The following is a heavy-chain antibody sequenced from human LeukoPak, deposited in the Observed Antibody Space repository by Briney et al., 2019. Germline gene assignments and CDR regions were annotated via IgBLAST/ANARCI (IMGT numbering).Heavy chain of an antibody. J-gene: IGHJ4*02. CDR3: AKLPGRAADY. CDR1: GFTFSSYV. V-gene: IGHV3-23*01. Sequence: GGSLRLSCAASGFTFSSYVMNWVRQAPGKGLEWVSGISDSGGGTYYADSVRGRFTISRDNSKNTLYLQMNSLRAEDTAVYYCAKLPGRAADYWGQGTLVTVSS. CDR2: ISDSGGGT.